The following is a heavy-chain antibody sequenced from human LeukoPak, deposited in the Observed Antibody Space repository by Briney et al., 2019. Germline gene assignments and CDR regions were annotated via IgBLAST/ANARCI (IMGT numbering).Heavy chain of an antibody. J-gene: IGHJ2*01. CDR1: GYLFTSYW. V-gene: IGHV5-51*01. D-gene: IGHD3-10*01. CDR2: IYPADSDT. Sequence: GESLKISCKGSGYLFTSYWIAWVRQMPGKGLEWMGIIYPADSDTRHSPSFQGQVTISADKSISTAFLRWTSLKASDTAIYYCARGRGTGSPIGPRYFDLWGRGTLVTVSS. CDR3: ARGRGTGSPIGPRYFDL.